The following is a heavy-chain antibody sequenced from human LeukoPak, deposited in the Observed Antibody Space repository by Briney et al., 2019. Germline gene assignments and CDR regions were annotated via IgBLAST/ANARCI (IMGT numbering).Heavy chain of an antibody. J-gene: IGHJ5*02. Sequence: ASVKVSCKASGYTFTSYGISWVRQAPGQGLEWMGWISAHNGNTNYAQKLQGRVTMTTDTSTSTAYMELRSLRSDDTAVYYCARDTSLEGYCSSTSCRRGWFDPWGQGTLVTVSS. CDR1: GYTFTSYG. V-gene: IGHV1-18*01. D-gene: IGHD2-2*01. CDR2: ISAHNGNT. CDR3: ARDTSLEGYCSSTSCRRGWFDP.